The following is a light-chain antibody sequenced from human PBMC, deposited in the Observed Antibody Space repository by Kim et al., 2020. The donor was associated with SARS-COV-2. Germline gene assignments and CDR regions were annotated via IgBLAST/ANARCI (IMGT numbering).Light chain of an antibody. Sequence: SVSTGQTASITCSGDKLGDKYACWYQQKPGQSPVLVIYQDTKRPSGIPERFSGSNSGNTATLTISGTQAMDEADYYCQTWDSITVVFGGGTKLTVL. V-gene: IGLV3-1*01. CDR2: QDT. CDR1: KLGDKY. J-gene: IGLJ2*01. CDR3: QTWDSITVV.